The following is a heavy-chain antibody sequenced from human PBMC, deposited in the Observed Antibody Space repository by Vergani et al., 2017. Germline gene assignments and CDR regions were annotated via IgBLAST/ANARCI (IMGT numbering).Heavy chain of an antibody. CDR2: IYYSGST. D-gene: IGHD4-17*01. CDR3: GIESGNYGDYDDAFDI. CDR1: GGSISSYY. J-gene: IGHJ3*02. Sequence: QVQLQESGPGLVKPSETLSLTCTVSGGSISSYYWSWIRQPPGKGLEWIGYIYYSGSTNYNPSLKSRVTISVDTSKNQFSLKRSSVTAADTAVYYCGIESGNYGDYDDAFDIWGRGTMVTVSS. V-gene: IGHV4-59*01.